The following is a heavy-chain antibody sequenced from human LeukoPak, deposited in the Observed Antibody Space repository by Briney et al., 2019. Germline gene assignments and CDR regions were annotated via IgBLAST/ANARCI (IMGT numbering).Heavy chain of an antibody. CDR1: GGTFTIYA. Sequence: SVSLSSTPSGGTFTIYAISWVRQAPGPGIEWMGRIIPILGIANYAQKFQGRVTITADKPTSTAYMELSSLRSEDTAVYYCAGGVIAVAGTKSYFFDYWGQGALVTVSS. D-gene: IGHD6-19*01. CDR2: IIPILGIA. J-gene: IGHJ4*02. CDR3: AGGVIAVAGTKSYFFDY. V-gene: IGHV1-69*04.